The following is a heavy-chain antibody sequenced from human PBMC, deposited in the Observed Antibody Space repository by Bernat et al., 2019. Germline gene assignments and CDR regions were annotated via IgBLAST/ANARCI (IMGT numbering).Heavy chain of an antibody. V-gene: IGHV1-46*01. CDR2: SRPSGGST. CDR1: GYTFSSYY. CDR3: ARKRDYSYGMDV. J-gene: IGHJ6*02. Sequence: QEQLVQSGAEVKNPGASVRLSCKASGYTFSSYYMHWVRQAPGQGLEWMGISRPSGGSTTYAQRFHGRVTMTRDTSTSTAYMELSGLTSEDTAVYYCARKRDYSYGMDVWGQGTTVTVSS.